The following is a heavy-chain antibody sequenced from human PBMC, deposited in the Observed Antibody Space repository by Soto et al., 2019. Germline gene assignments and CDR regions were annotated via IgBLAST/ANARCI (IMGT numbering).Heavy chain of an antibody. CDR3: ARRWGRSFDF. CDR1: GGSISSYD. J-gene: IGHJ4*02. D-gene: IGHD3-16*01. Sequence: SETLSLTCSVSGGSISSYDCSWFRQPPGKGLEWIGYIYYSGSTNYNPSLKSRVTISVDTSKNQFSLKLSSVTAADTAVYYCARRWGRSFDFWGQGTLVTVSS. CDR2: IYYSGST. V-gene: IGHV4-59*08.